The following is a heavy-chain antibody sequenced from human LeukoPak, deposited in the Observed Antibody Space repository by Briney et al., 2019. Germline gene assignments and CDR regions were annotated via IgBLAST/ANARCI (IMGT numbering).Heavy chain of an antibody. V-gene: IGHV3-64*01. D-gene: IGHD5-12*01. J-gene: IGHJ3*02. CDR2: ISSNGDLT. CDR3: ARGPQPYDGPGSRAFHI. Sequence: PGGSLRLSCAASGFTFSDYAMHWVRQAPGKGLQYVSTISSNGDLTYYANSVRGRFTMSRDNSKNTLFLQLDRLRADDMAIYYCARGPQPYDGPGSRAFHIWGQGAMVTVPS. CDR1: GFTFSDYA.